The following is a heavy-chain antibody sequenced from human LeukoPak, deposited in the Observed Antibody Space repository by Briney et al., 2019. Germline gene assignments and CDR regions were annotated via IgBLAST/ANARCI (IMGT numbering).Heavy chain of an antibody. D-gene: IGHD6-25*01. CDR2: MYISGST. J-gene: IGHJ5*02. CDR3: ARCVVAAGIFSWFDP. CDR1: GDSISNGSYY. Sequence: PSETPSLTCTVSGDSISNGSYYWSWIRRPAGKGLEFIGRMYISGSTNYNPSLKSRVTISADTSKNQFSLKLSSVTAADTAVYYCARCVVAAGIFSWFDPWGQGILVTVSS. V-gene: IGHV4-61*02.